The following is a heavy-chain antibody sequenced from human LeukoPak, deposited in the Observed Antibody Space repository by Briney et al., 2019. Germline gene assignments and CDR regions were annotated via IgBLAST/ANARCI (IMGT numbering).Heavy chain of an antibody. CDR3: ARQRRYSPNYYYYMDV. D-gene: IGHD2-15*01. CDR2: IYHSGST. Sequence: SETLSLTCTVSGGSISSGGYYWSWIRQPPGKGLEWIGYIYHSGSTYYNPSLKSRVTISVDMSKNQFSLKLSSVTAADTAVYYCARQRRYSPNYYYYMDVWGKGTTVTVS. V-gene: IGHV4-30-2*01. J-gene: IGHJ6*03. CDR1: GGSISSGGYY.